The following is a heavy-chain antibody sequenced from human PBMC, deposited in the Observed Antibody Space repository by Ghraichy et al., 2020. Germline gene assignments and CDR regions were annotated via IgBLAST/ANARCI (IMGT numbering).Heavy chain of an antibody. V-gene: IGHV3-7*01. Sequence: GESLNISCEASGFTFSDYWMNWVRQAPGKGLEWVANIKQDESEKYYVDSAKGRFTISRDNAKNSLYLQMNSLRAEDTAVYYCARVGYYGSGHSGYWGQGTLVTVSS. CDR2: IKQDESEK. D-gene: IGHD3-10*01. J-gene: IGHJ4*02. CDR1: GFTFSDYW. CDR3: ARVGYYGSGHSGY.